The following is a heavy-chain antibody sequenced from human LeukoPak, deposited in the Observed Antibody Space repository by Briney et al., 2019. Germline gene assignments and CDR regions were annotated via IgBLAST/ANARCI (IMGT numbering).Heavy chain of an antibody. CDR2: INPNSGGT. J-gene: IGHJ5*02. D-gene: IGHD2-2*01. CDR1: GYTFTNYG. CDR3: ATQPPSADRPYDP. V-gene: IGHV1-2*02. Sequence: ASVKVSCKASGYTFTNYGITWVRQAPGQGLEWMGWINPNSGGTNYAQKFQGRVTMTRDTSISTAYMELSRLRSEDTAVYYCATQPPSADRPYDPWGQGTLVTVSS.